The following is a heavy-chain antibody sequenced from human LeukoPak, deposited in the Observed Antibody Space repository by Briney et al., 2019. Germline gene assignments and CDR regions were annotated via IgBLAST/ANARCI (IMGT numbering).Heavy chain of an antibody. J-gene: IGHJ6*03. CDR3: ARVPYYDFWSGYPVYYYYYYMDV. Sequence: ASVKVSCKASGYTFTSYGISWVRQAPGQGLEWMGWISAYNGNTNYAQKLQGRVTMTTDTSTSTAYMELRSLRSDDTAVYYCARVPYYDFWSGYPVYYYYYYMDVWGKGTTVTVSS. CDR1: GYTFTSYG. D-gene: IGHD3-3*01. CDR2: ISAYNGNT. V-gene: IGHV1-18*01.